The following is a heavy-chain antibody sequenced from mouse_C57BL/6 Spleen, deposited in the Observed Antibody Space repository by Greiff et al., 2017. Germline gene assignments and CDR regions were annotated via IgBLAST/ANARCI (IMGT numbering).Heavy chain of an antibody. CDR1: GYTFTSYW. J-gene: IGHJ2*01. Sequence: QVQLQQPGAELVKPGASVKLSCKASGYTFTSYWMQWVKQRPGQGLEWIGEIDPSDSYTNYNQKFKGKATLTVDTSSSTAYMQLSSLTSEGSAVYYCATFFDYWGQGTTLTVSS. CDR3: ATFFDY. V-gene: IGHV1-50*01. CDR2: IDPSDSYT.